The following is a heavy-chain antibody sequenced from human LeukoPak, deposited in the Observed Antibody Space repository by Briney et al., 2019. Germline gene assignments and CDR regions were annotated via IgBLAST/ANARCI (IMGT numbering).Heavy chain of an antibody. D-gene: IGHD2-15*01. CDR1: GDSINSDY. CDR2: IYYSGST. Sequence: SETLFLTCTVSGDSINSDYWNWIRQPPGKGLEWIGFIYYSGSTNYNPSLKSRVTISVDASRKHFSLKLNSVTAGDTAAYYCARRMKLAAKGDAFDIWGQGTMVTVSS. V-gene: IGHV4-59*08. CDR3: ARRMKLAAKGDAFDI. J-gene: IGHJ3*02.